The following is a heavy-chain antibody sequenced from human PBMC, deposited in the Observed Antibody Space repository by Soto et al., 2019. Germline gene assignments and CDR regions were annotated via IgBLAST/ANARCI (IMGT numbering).Heavy chain of an antibody. D-gene: IGHD3-3*01. J-gene: IGHJ4*02. V-gene: IGHV3-15*07. CDR2: IKSKTDGGTT. CDR1: GFTFSNAW. Sequence: GGSLRLSCAASGFTFSNAWMNWVRQAPGKGLEWVGRIKSKTDGGTTDYAAPVKGRFTISRDDSKNTLYLQMNSLKTEDTAVYYCTTDNYDFWSGYDCWGQGTLVTVSS. CDR3: TTDNYDFWSGYDC.